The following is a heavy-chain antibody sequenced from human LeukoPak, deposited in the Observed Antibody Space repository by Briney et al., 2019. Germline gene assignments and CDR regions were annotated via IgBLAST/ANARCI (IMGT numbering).Heavy chain of an antibody. J-gene: IGHJ4*02. D-gene: IGHD6-19*01. Sequence: PGGSLRLSCAASGFTFSSYAMTWVRQAPGKRLEWVSGISGSGDTTWYTDSLKGRFTVSRDNSKNTVFLQMNSLRVEDTALYFCARSWYNNGAYLRFFDSWGQGTLVTVSS. V-gene: IGHV3-23*01. CDR1: GFTFSSYA. CDR3: ARSWYNNGAYLRFFDS. CDR2: ISGSGDTT.